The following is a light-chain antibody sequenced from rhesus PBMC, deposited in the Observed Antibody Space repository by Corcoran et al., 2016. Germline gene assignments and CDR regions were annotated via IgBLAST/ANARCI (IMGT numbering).Light chain of an antibody. V-gene: IGKV1-22*01. J-gene: IGKJ2*01. CDR1: QSISSW. Sequence: DIQMTQSPSSLSASVGDTVTITCRASQSISSWLDWYQQKPGKAPKLLIYKASSLQSGVPSRFSGSVSGTDFTLTISSLQPEDFATYYCLQYSSSPYSFGQGTKVEIK. CDR2: KAS. CDR3: LQYSSSPYS.